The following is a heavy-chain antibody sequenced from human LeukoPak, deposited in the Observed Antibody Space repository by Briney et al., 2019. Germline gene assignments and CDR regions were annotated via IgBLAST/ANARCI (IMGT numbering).Heavy chain of an antibody. J-gene: IGHJ4*02. D-gene: IGHD1-26*01. CDR3: TRDRGSYACFDY. CDR2: IKQDGSEK. Sequence: GGSLRLSCAASGFTFSSYWRSWVRQAPGKGLEWVANIKQDGSEKYYVDSVKGRFTISRDNAKNSLYLQMNSLRAEDTAVYYCTRDRGSYACFDYWGQGTLVTVSS. CDR1: GFTFSSYW. V-gene: IGHV3-7*01.